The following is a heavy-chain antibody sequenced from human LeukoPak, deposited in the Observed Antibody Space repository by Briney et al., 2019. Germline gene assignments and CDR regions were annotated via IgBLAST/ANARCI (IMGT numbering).Heavy chain of an antibody. D-gene: IGHD4-23*01. CDR3: ARSQGGNTLWFDP. J-gene: IGHJ5*02. CDR1: GDTFTSYY. Sequence: GASVKVSCKASGDTFTSYYMLWVRQAPGQGLEWMGIINTSGGSTTYAQKFQGRVSMTRDTSASTVYLEVSSLRSEDTAVYYCARSQGGNTLWFDPWGQGTLVTVSS. V-gene: IGHV1-46*01. CDR2: INTSGGST.